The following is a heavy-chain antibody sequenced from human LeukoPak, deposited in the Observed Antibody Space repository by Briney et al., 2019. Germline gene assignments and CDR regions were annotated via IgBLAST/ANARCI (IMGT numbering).Heavy chain of an antibody. V-gene: IGHV4-39*07. CDR2: IYYSGST. Sequence: PSETLSLTCTVSGDSISSNSYYWGWIRQPPGKGLEWIGSIYYSGSTYYNPSLKSRVTISVDTSKNQFSLKLSSVTAADTAVYYCAREGLGWADIWGQGTMVTVSS. CDR3: AREGLGWADI. CDR1: GDSISSNSYY. J-gene: IGHJ3*02. D-gene: IGHD6-19*01.